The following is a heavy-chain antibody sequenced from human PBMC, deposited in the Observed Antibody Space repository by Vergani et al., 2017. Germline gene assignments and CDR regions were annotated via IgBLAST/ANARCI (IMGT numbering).Heavy chain of an antibody. J-gene: IGHJ4*02. CDR3: ARVRRSSTSWTFFDY. Sequence: QVQLVQSGAEVKKPGASVQVSCQASGYTFTSYDINWVRQATGQGLEWMGWMNPNSGNTGYAQKFQGRVTMTRNTSISTAYMELSSLRSEDTAVYYCARVRRSSTSWTFFDYWGQGTLVTVSS. CDR2: MNPNSGNT. CDR1: GYTFTSYD. V-gene: IGHV1-8*01. D-gene: IGHD2-2*01.